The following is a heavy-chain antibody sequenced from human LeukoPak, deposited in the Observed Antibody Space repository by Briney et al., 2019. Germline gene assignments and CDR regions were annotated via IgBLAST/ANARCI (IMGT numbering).Heavy chain of an antibody. J-gene: IGHJ4*02. CDR2: ISAYNGNT. CDR3: ATTFRWCSGGSCSRDY. D-gene: IGHD2-15*01. V-gene: IGHV1-18*01. Sequence: ASVKVSCKASGYTFTSYGISWVRQAPGQGLEWMGWISAYNGNTNYAQKLQGRVTMTEDTSTDTAYMELSSLRSEDTAVYYCATTFRWCSGGSCSRDYWGQGTLVTVSS. CDR1: GYTFTSYG.